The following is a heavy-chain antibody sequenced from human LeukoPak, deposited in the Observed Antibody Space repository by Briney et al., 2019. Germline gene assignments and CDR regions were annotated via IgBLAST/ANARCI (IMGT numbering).Heavy chain of an antibody. J-gene: IGHJ6*03. D-gene: IGHD4-23*01. CDR3: AHHTVVTPYYYYYMDV. CDR2: INPNSGGT. V-gene: IGHV1-2*02. Sequence: GASVKVSCKASGYTFTGYYMHWVRQAPGRGLEWMGWINPNSGGTNYAQKFQGRVTMTRDTSISTAYMELSRLRSDDTAVYYCAHHTVVTPYYYYYMDVWGKGTTVTVSS. CDR1: GYTFTGYY.